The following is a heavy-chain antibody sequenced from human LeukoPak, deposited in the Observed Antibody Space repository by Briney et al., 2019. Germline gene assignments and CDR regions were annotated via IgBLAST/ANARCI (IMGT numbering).Heavy chain of an antibody. V-gene: IGHV4-59*01. CDR2: IYYSGST. D-gene: IGHD1-26*01. CDR1: GGSMSGYN. Sequence: PSETLSLTCTVSGGSMSGYNWSWMRQPPGKGLEWIGYIYYSGSTKYNPSLKSRATIVVDTSKNQFSLNLRSVTAADTAVYYCARGRIVGATNLDYWGQGTLVTVSS. J-gene: IGHJ4*02. CDR3: ARGRIVGATNLDY.